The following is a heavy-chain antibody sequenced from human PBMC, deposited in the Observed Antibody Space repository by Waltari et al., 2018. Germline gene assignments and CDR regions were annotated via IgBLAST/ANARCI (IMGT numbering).Heavy chain of an antibody. CDR3: ARDPKGTTVIYDACDL. V-gene: IGHV1-69*14. Sequence: QVHLVQSGAEVKKPGSSVRVSCKASGGTFSSYEFNWVRPAPGQGLEWMGGIMPMCGKPIYAQKFQGRVTITADTSTTTAYMELSSLRFEDTAVYYCARDPKGTTVIYDACDLWGQGTMVSVSS. CDR1: GGTFSSYE. CDR2: IMPMCGKP. J-gene: IGHJ3*01. D-gene: IGHD4-17*01.